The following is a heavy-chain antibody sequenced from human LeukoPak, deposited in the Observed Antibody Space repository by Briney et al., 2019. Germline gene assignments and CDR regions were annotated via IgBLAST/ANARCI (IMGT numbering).Heavy chain of an antibody. J-gene: IGHJ4*02. CDR1: SGSISSYN. V-gene: IGHV4-59*01. CDR2: IHYSGST. D-gene: IGHD4-23*01. CDR3: ARVSRGNSVGGDY. Sequence: SETLSLTCTVSSGSISSYNWSWIRQPPGKGLEWIGYIHYSGSTNYNPSLKSRVSISVETSKNQFSLKLSSVTAADTAMYYCARVSRGNSVGGDYWGQGTLVTVSS.